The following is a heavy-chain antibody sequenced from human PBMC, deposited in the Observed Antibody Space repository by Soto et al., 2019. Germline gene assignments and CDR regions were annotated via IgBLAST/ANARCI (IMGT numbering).Heavy chain of an antibody. Sequence: SETLSLTCTVSGGSISSYYWSWIRQPPGKGLEWIGYIYYSGSTNYNPSLKSRVTISVDTSKNQFSLKLSSVTAADTAVYYCARSVRFLDRRDYGMDVRGQGTTVTVSS. CDR2: IYYSGST. V-gene: IGHV4-59*01. J-gene: IGHJ6*02. CDR1: GGSISSYY. D-gene: IGHD3-3*01. CDR3: ARSVRFLDRRDYGMDV.